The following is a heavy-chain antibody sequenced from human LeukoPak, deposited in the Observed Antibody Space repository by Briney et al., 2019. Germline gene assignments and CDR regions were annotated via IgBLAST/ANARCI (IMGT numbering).Heavy chain of an antibody. CDR2: ISGSGGST. CDR3: AELGITMIGGV. Sequence: GGSLRLSCAASGFTFSDYYMSWIRQAPGKGLEWVSAISGSGGSTYYADSVKGRFTISRDNAKNSLYLQMNSLRAEDTAVYYCAELGITMIGGVWGKGTTVTISS. J-gene: IGHJ6*04. V-gene: IGHV3-11*04. D-gene: IGHD3-10*02. CDR1: GFTFSDYY.